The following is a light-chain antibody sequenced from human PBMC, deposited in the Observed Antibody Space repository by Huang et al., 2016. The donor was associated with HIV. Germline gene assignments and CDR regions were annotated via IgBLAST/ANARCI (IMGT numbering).Light chain of an antibody. CDR1: QSISSN. Sequence: EIMMTQSPATLSVSPGERATLSCRASQSISSNLAWYQKKPAQTPRLLIYGATARATGIPVRFRGSGSGTNFTLTIISLQSEDFAVYYCQQYHNWPVTFGQGTKVDIK. J-gene: IGKJ2*01. V-gene: IGKV3-15*01. CDR3: QQYHNWPVT. CDR2: GAT.